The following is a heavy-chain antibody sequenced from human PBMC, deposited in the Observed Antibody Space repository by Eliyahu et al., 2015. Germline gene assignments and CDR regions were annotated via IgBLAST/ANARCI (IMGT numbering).Heavy chain of an antibody. J-gene: IGHJ4*02. V-gene: IGHV3-23*01. CDR2: ISGSGGRT. CDR1: GFXFXXYA. CDR3: AKDQKPEQQLDPFDY. Sequence: EVQLLESGGGLVQPGGSXXLSCAAXGFXFXXYAMSWXRQXPGKGLEWVSAISGSGGRTNYADSVKGRFTISRDNSKNTLYLQMNSLRAEDTAIYYCAKDQKPEQQLDPFDYWGQGTLVTVSS. D-gene: IGHD6-13*01.